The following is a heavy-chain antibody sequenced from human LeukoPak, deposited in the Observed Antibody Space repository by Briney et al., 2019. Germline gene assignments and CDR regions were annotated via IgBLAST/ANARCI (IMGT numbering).Heavy chain of an antibody. CDR3: ARAARYDFWSGYPYYFDY. V-gene: IGHV3-7*01. Sequence: GGSLRLYCAASGFTFSSYWMSWVRQAPGKGLEWVANIKQDGSEKYYVDSVKGRFTISRDNAKNSLYLQMNSLRAEDTAVYYCARAARYDFWSGYPYYFDYWGQGTLVTVSS. J-gene: IGHJ4*02. CDR2: IKQDGSEK. D-gene: IGHD3-3*01. CDR1: GFTFSSYW.